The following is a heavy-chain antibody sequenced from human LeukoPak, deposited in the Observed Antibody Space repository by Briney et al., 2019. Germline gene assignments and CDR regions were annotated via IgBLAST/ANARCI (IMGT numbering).Heavy chain of an antibody. V-gene: IGHV5-51*01. D-gene: IGHD6-13*01. CDR2: IYPVDSDT. CDR3: ARHATRDSYSSTPY. CDR1: GYSFTSYW. J-gene: IGHJ4*02. Sequence: GESLKICCKGSGYSFTSYWSGWVRQMPGKGLEWMWIIYPVDSDTRYSPSFQGQVTISADKSISTAYLQWSSMKASDTAMYYCARHATRDSYSSTPYWGQGTLVTVSS.